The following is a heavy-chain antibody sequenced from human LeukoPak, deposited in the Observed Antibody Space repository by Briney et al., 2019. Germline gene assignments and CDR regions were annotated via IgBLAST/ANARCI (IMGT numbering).Heavy chain of an antibody. CDR3: ASYLEYSSSSGVFDY. V-gene: IGHV5-10-1*01. Sequence: GESLKISCKGSGYSFTSYWISWVRQMPGKGLEWMGRIDPSDSYTNYSPSFQGHVTISADKSISTAYLQWSSLKASDTAMYYCASYLEYSSSSGVFDYWGQGTLVTVSS. J-gene: IGHJ4*02. D-gene: IGHD6-6*01. CDR2: IDPSDSYT. CDR1: GYSFTSYW.